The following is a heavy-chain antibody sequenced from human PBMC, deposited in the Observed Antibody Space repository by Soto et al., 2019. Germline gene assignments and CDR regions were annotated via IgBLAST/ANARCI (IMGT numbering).Heavy chain of an antibody. D-gene: IGHD2-15*01. Sequence: ASVKVSCKASGYTFTSYDINWVRQATGQGLEWMGWMNPNSGNTGYAQKFQGRVTMTRNTSISTAYMELSSLRSEGTAVYYCARAFPYCSGGSCYSADWFDPWGQGTLVTVSS. V-gene: IGHV1-8*01. CDR3: ARAFPYCSGGSCYSADWFDP. CDR2: MNPNSGNT. J-gene: IGHJ5*02. CDR1: GYTFTSYD.